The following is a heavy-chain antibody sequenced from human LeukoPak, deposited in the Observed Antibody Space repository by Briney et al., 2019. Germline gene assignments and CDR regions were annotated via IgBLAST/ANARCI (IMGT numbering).Heavy chain of an antibody. CDR1: GGSFSGYY. D-gene: IGHD3-16*02. V-gene: IGHV4-34*01. Sequence: SETLSLTCAVYGGSFSGYYWSWIRQPPGKGLEWIGEINHSGSTNYNPSLKSRVTISVDTSKNQFSLKLSSVTAADTAVYYCARPYGGVSVYWGQGTLVTVSS. CDR3: ARPYGGVSVY. J-gene: IGHJ4*02. CDR2: INHSGST.